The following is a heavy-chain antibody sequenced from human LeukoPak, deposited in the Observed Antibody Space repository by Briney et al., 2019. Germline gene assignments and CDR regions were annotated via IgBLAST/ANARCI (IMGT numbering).Heavy chain of an antibody. J-gene: IGHJ4*02. CDR3: ARQPAAAGSQ. Sequence: GGSLRLSCAASGFTFSDYYMIWIRQAPGKGMERVSYISRSGSAIYYSDSVKGRFTMSRDNAKKSMYLQMNSLRAEATAVYYCARQPAAAGSQWGQGTLVTVSS. CDR1: GFTFSDYY. D-gene: IGHD6-13*01. CDR2: ISRSGSAI. V-gene: IGHV3-11*01.